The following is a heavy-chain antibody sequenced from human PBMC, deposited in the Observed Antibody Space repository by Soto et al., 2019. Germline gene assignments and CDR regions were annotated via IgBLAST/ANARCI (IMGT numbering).Heavy chain of an antibody. J-gene: IGHJ4*02. CDR2: IHPNIGGT. Sequence: VKVSCTPRGYIFTGFYMHRLRQAPGQGLEWTGWIHPNIGGTLYAQKFQGSVTMSGDTSIDTGFMEMRRLTSDDTAVYYGTKSYNSNWYSDNRGQGTLVT. CDR3: TKSYNSNWYSDN. CDR1: GYIFTGFY. V-gene: IGHV1-2*02. D-gene: IGHD6-13*01.